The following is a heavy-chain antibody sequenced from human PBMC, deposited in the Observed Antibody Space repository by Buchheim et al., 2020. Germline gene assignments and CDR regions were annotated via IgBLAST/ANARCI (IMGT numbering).Heavy chain of an antibody. CDR1: GYTFTSYY. D-gene: IGHD1-7*01. J-gene: IGHJ6*02. CDR3: ARRYNWNSGPLYYYYGMDV. V-gene: IGHV1-46*01. CDR2: INPSGGST. Sequence: QVQLVQSGAEVKKPGASVKVSCKASGYTFTSYYMHWVRQAPGQGLEWMGIINPSGGSTSYAQKFQGRVTMTRDTSTRRVHMELSSLRSEDTAVYYCARRYNWNSGPLYYYYGMDVWGQGTT.